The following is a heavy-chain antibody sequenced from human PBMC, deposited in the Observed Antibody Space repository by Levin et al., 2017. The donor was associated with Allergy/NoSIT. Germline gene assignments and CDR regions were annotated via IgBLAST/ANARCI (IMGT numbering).Heavy chain of an antibody. V-gene: IGHV4-31*03. J-gene: IGHJ4*02. D-gene: IGHD4-17*01. CDR1: GGSISSDGYY. CDR3: ARGTVTHYPPFDY. CDR2: IYYRGST. Sequence: NPSETLSLTCTVSGGSISSDGYYWSWIRQHPGKGLEWMGYIYYRGSTYYNPSLKSRVTISVDTSKNQFSLKLSSVTAADTAVYYCARGTVTHYPPFDYWGQGTLVTGSA.